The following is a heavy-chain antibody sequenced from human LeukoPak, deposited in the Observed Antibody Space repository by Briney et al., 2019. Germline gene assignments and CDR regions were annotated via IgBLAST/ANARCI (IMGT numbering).Heavy chain of an antibody. D-gene: IGHD5-12*01. CDR1: GYTFTSYD. Sequence: AASVKVSFKASGYTFTSYDINWVRQATGQGLEWMGWMNPNSGSTGYAQKFQGRVTITRNTSISTAYMELSGLRSEDTAVYYCARGRSTGYPYYFEYWGQGTLVTVSS. V-gene: IGHV1-8*03. J-gene: IGHJ4*02. CDR2: MNPNSGST. CDR3: ARGRSTGYPYYFEY.